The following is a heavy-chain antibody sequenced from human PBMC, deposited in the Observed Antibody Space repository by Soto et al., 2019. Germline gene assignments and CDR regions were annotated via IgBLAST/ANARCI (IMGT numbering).Heavy chain of an antibody. Sequence: QVQLVESGGGVVQPGRSLRLCCAASRFSFRSYAMHWVRQAPGKGLEWVAVMSYDGSDKDYADSVKGRFTISRDNSKNTLYLQMSSLRAEDTAVYYCARARLDTPALEYWGQGTLVTVSS. J-gene: IGHJ4*02. CDR3: ARARLDTPALEY. CDR1: RFSFRSYA. CDR2: MSYDGSDK. D-gene: IGHD2-2*01. V-gene: IGHV3-30-3*01.